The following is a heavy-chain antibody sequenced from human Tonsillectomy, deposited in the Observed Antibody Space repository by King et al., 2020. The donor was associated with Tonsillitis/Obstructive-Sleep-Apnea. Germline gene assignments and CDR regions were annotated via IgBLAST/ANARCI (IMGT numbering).Heavy chain of an antibody. J-gene: IGHJ2*01. Sequence: VQLVESGGGLVKPGGSLRLSCAASGFTFSSYSMNWVRQAPGKGLEWVSSISSSSSYIYYADSVKGRFTISRDNAKNSLYLQMNSLRAEDTAVYYCARDLGGSGYSLSGYFDLWGRGTLVTVSS. D-gene: IGHD3-22*01. V-gene: IGHV3-21*01. CDR2: ISSSSSYI. CDR1: GFTFSSYS. CDR3: ARDLGGSGYSLSGYFDL.